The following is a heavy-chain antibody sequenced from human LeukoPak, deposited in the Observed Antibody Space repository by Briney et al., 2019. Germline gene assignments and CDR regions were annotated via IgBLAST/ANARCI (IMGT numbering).Heavy chain of an antibody. J-gene: IGHJ5*02. CDR1: GFTFDDYG. CDR2: INWNGGST. V-gene: IGHV3-20*04. D-gene: IGHD3-22*01. CDR3: AKDPYYDSSGYPSWAFDP. Sequence: GGSLRLSCAASGFTFDDYGLSWVRQAPGKGLEWVSGINWNGGSTGYADSVKGRFTISRDNIKNSLYLQMNSLRAEDTAVYYCAKDPYYDSSGYPSWAFDPWGQGTLVTVSS.